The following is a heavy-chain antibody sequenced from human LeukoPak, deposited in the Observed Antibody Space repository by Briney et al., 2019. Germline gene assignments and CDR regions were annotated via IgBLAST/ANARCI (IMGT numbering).Heavy chain of an antibody. CDR2: IYYSGST. D-gene: IGHD2-2*01. CDR3: ARSQLPYYYYYGMDV. CDR1: GGSISSGGYY. V-gene: IGHV4-31*03. Sequence: PSQTLSLTCTVSGGSISSGGYYWSWLRQHPGKGLEWIGYIYYSGSTYYNPSLKSRVTISVDTSKNQFSLKLSSVTAADTAVYYCARSQLPYYYYYGMDVWGQGTTVTVSS. J-gene: IGHJ6*02.